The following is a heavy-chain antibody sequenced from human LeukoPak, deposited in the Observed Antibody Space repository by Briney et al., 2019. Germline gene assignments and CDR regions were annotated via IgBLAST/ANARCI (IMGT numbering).Heavy chain of an antibody. CDR3: AYSGSYTGTFDY. J-gene: IGHJ4*02. CDR2: ISASGGST. D-gene: IGHD1-26*01. V-gene: IGHV3-23*01. CDR1: RFNFSNSG. Sequence: GGSLRLSCAASRFNFSNSGMSWVRQAPGRGLEWVSGISASGGSTYYADSVKGRFIISRDKSKDTLFLQMSSLRAEDTAVYYCAYSGSYTGTFDYWGQGTLVTVSS.